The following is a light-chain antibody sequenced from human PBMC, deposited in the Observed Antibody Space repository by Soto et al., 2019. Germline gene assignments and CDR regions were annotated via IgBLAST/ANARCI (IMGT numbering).Light chain of an antibody. Sequence: SALTQPDSVSGSPGQSITISCTGTSSDVGGYNYVSWYQQHPGKAPKLMIYEVSNRPSGVSNRFSGSKSGNTASLTISGLHSEDEADYYCSSFSSSSTLVFGTGTKLTVL. CDR3: SSFSSSSTLV. CDR2: EVS. V-gene: IGLV2-14*01. CDR1: SSDVGGYNY. J-gene: IGLJ1*01.